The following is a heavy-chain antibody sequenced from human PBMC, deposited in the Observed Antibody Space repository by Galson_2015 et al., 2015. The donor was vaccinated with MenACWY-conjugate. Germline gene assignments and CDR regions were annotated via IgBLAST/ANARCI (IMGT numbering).Heavy chain of an antibody. V-gene: IGHV3-49*03. J-gene: IGHJ4*02. Sequence: SLRLSCAASGFTFGDYAMSWFRQAPGKGLEWVGFIRSKAYGGTTEYAASVKGRFTISRDDSKSIAYLQMNSLKTEDTAVYYCTRAAEPSSSYYYDSSGYYPSYWGQGTLVTVSS. CDR2: IRSKAYGGTT. CDR1: GFTFGDYA. D-gene: IGHD3-22*01. CDR3: TRAAEPSSSYYYDSSGYYPSY.